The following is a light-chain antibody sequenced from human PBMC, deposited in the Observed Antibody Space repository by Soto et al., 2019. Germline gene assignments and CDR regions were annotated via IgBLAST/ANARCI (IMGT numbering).Light chain of an antibody. CDR3: QQYYSTPQT. J-gene: IGKJ1*01. CDR2: WAS. Sequence: DIVMTQSPDSLAVSLGERATINCKSSQSVLYSSNNNNYLAWDQQKPGQPPKLLIYWASSRESGVPDRFSGSGSGTDFTLTISSLQAEDVAVYYCQQYYSTPQTFGQGTKVEIK. CDR1: QSVLYSSNNNNY. V-gene: IGKV4-1*01.